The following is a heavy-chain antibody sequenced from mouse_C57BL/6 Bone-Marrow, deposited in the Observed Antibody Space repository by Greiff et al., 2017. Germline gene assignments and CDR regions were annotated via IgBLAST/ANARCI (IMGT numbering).Heavy chain of an antibody. Sequence: EVQLVESGGGLVKPGGSLKLSCAASGFTFSSYAMSWVRQTPEKRLEWVATISDGGSYTYYPDNVKGRFTISRDNAKNNLYLQMSHLKSEDTAMYYCARTVYSNYGYAMDYWGQGTSVTVSS. D-gene: IGHD2-5*01. V-gene: IGHV5-4*01. CDR3: ARTVYSNYGYAMDY. CDR1: GFTFSSYA. J-gene: IGHJ4*01. CDR2: ISDGGSYT.